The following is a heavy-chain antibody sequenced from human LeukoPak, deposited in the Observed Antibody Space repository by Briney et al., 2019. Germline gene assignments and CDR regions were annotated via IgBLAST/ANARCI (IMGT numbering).Heavy chain of an antibody. CDR2: IYTSGST. J-gene: IGHJ4*02. Sequence: PSATLSLTCTVSGGSISSYYWSWIRQPAGKGLEWIGRIYTSGSTNYNPSLKSRVTMSVDTSKNQFSLKLSSVTAADTAVYYCARTLWGGSVAAAGPYYFDYWGQGTLVTVSS. CDR3: ARTLWGGSVAAAGPYYFDY. CDR1: GGSISSYY. V-gene: IGHV4-4*07. D-gene: IGHD6-13*01.